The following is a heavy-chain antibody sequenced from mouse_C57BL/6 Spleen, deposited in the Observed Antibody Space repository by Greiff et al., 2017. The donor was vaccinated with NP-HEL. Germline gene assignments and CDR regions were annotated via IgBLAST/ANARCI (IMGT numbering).Heavy chain of an antibody. V-gene: IGHV5-17*01. CDR1: GFTFSDYG. Sequence: EVKLEESGGGLVKPGGSLKLSCAASGFTFSDYGMHWVRQAPEKGLEWVAYISSGSSTIYYADTVKGRFTISRDNAKNTLFLQMTSLRSEDTAMYYCARGDYEYYFDYWGQGTTLTVSS. D-gene: IGHD2-4*01. CDR2: ISSGSSTI. J-gene: IGHJ2*01. CDR3: ARGDYEYYFDY.